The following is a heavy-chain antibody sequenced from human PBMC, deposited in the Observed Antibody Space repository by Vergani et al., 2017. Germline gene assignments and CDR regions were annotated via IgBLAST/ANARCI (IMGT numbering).Heavy chain of an antibody. J-gene: IGHJ4*02. CDR3: ARNPPGYSGSSDY. Sequence: EVQLLESGGGSAQPGESLRLSCVASGFTFTAHGLNWVRQAPGKGLEWVSAISGSGGSTYYAYSVKGRFTISRDNSKNTLYLQMNSLRAEDTAVYYCARNPPGYSGSSDYWGQGTLVTVSS. D-gene: IGHD1-26*01. CDR2: ISGSGGST. V-gene: IGHV3-23*01. CDR1: GFTFTAHG.